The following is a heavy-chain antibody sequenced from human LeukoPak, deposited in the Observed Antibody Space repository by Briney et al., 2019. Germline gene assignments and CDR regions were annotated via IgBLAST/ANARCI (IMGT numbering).Heavy chain of an antibody. V-gene: IGHV4-59*11. CDR1: GGSISSHY. CDR3: TRLLDNDSSGYPDTFDM. CDR2: FYYSGST. D-gene: IGHD3-22*01. Sequence: SETLSLTCTVSGGSISSHYWSWIRQPPGKGPEWIGYFYYSGSTNYNPSLQSRVTISVDTSKNHFSLKLTSVTAADTAVYYCTRLLDNDSSGYPDTFDMWGQGTMVTVSS. J-gene: IGHJ3*02.